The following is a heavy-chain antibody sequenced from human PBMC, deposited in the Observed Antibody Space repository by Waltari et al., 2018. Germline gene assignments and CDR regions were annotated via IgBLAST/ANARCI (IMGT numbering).Heavy chain of an antibody. D-gene: IGHD2-2*01. Sequence: QVQLVQSGAELKKPGASVKVSCKASGYTFTDFYLHWVRQAPGQGLEGMGRVSPNSGATDYAQKFQGRVTMTRDTSISTAYLELSRLRSDDTATYYCARKTSHYDYWGPGTLVTVSS. CDR2: VSPNSGAT. CDR3: ARKTSHYDY. J-gene: IGHJ4*02. V-gene: IGHV1-2*06. CDR1: GYTFTDFY.